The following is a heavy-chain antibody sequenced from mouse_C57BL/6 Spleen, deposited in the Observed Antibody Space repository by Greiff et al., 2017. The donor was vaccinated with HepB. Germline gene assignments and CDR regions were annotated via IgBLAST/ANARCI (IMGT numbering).Heavy chain of an antibody. D-gene: IGHD1-2*01. CDR1: GYAFSSSW. V-gene: IGHV1-82*01. CDR2: IYPGDGDT. J-gene: IGHJ3*01. Sequence: QVHVKQSGPELVKPGASVKISCKASGYAFSSSWMNWVKQRPGKGLEWIGRIYPGDGDTNYNGKFKGKATLTADKSSSTAYMQLSSLTSEDSAVYFCARLRLGFAYWGQGTLVTVSA. CDR3: ARLRLGFAY.